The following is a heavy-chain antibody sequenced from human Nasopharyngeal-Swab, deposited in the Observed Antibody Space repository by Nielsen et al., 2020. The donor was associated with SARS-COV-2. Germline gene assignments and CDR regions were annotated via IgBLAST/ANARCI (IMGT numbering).Heavy chain of an antibody. D-gene: IGHD3-10*01. CDR1: GFNFNNFG. CDR3: AKARQFLWFGLFRNDAFDV. Sequence: GGSLRLSCAASGFNFNNFGMHGGRKAPGKGLGGVAVISYEGRKKSYADFVKGRFAISRDHSKNTLYLQMDSLGPGDTAVYYCAKARQFLWFGLFRNDAFDVWGRGSMVTVSS. CDR2: ISYEGRKK. J-gene: IGHJ3*01. V-gene: IGHV3-30*18.